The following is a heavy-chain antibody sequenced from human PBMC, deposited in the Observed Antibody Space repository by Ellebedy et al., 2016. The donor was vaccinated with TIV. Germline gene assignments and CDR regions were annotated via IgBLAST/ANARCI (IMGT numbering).Heavy chain of an antibody. CDR1: GFTFRDYY. CDR2: ISSAGATI. Sequence: GESLKISCAASGFTFRDYYMSWIRQAPGKGLEWVSFISSAGATIKYADSVKGRFTISRDNAKNSLYLQMNSLRAEDTAVYFCAREMYSNPDHWGQGTLVIVSS. V-gene: IGHV3-11*01. CDR3: AREMYSNPDH. J-gene: IGHJ4*02. D-gene: IGHD4-11*01.